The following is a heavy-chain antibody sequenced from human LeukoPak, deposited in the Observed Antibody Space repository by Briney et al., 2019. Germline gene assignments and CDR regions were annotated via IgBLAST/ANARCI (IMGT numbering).Heavy chain of an antibody. CDR1: GFTFSDFW. D-gene: IGHD4-11*01. Sequence: PGGSLRLSCAVSGFTFSDFWMSWVRQAPGKGLQWVASIKQDGGEKYYLESVKGRFTISRDNAKNSLYLQMDSLSAEDTAVYYCVRPTVTFDYWGQGTLVIVSS. CDR2: IKQDGGEK. CDR3: VRPTVTFDY. J-gene: IGHJ4*02. V-gene: IGHV3-7*01.